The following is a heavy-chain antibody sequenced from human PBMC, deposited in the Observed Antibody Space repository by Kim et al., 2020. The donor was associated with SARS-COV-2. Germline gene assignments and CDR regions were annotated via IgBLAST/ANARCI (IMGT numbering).Heavy chain of an antibody. CDR2: IRSKPNNYAT. J-gene: IGHJ4*01. CDR1: GFTFSASA. CDR3: SRPSGKHGDRGFDN. V-gene: IGHV3-73*01. Sequence: GGSLRLSCAASGFTFSASAMHWVRQASGKGLEWVGRIRSKPNNYATSYAASVTGRLTISRDDSTNTVYLQMDSLKTDDTAVYFCSRPSGKHGDRGFDNWG. D-gene: IGHD4-17*01.